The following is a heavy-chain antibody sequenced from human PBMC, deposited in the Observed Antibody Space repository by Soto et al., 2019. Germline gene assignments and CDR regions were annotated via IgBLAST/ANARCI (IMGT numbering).Heavy chain of an antibody. J-gene: IGHJ4*02. V-gene: IGHV3-23*01. CDR1: GFTFSTYA. D-gene: IGHD4-17*01. CDR2: ITGSGGST. Sequence: EVQLLESGGGLVQPGGSLRLSCAASGFTFSTYAMIWVRQAPGKGLEWVSVITGSGGSTYYADSVKGRFTISRDTSKNTLFLQMNSLRAADRAVYYCAKDRYGDYGGIDYWGQGTMVTVSS. CDR3: AKDRYGDYGGIDY.